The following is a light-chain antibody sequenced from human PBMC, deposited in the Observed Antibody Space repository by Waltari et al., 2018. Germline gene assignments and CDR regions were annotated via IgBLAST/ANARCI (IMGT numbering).Light chain of an antibody. Sequence: QSALTQPPSVSGSPGPSVPLSCTGASSDVGSYNRVSWYQPPPGTVPKLFIYEVTNRPSGVPDRFSGSKSGNTASLTISGLQAEDEGDYYCNSFTSGNTWVFGGGTKLTVL. CDR2: EVT. CDR3: NSFTSGNTWV. V-gene: IGLV2-18*02. J-gene: IGLJ3*02. CDR1: SSDVGSYNR.